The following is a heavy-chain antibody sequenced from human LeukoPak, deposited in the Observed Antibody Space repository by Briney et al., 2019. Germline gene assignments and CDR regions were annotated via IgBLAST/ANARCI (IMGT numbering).Heavy chain of an antibody. V-gene: IGHV4-30-4*01. CDR2: IYYSGST. D-gene: IGHD3-22*01. CDR3: ARAAPYASGYPDY. J-gene: IGHJ4*02. Sequence: SQTLSLTCTVSGVSISNTDYYWTWVRQSPGKGLEWIGYIYYSGSTYYNPSLKSRVTISVDTSKNQFSLKLSSVTAADTAVYYCARAAPYASGYPDYWGQGTLVTVSS. CDR1: GVSISNTDYY.